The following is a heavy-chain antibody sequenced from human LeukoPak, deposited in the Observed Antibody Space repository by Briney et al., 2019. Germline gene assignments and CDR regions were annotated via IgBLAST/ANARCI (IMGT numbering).Heavy chain of an antibody. CDR2: ISSGSSYI. Sequence: PGGSLRLSCAASGFTFSSYSMNWVRQAPGKGLKWVSSISSGSSYIYYADSVKGRFTISRDNAKNSLYLQMNSLRAEDTAVYYCARDWGYYDSSGYYYPYYFDYWGQGTLVTVSS. CDR3: ARDWGYYDSSGYYYPYYFDY. J-gene: IGHJ4*02. V-gene: IGHV3-21*01. D-gene: IGHD3-22*01. CDR1: GFTFSSYS.